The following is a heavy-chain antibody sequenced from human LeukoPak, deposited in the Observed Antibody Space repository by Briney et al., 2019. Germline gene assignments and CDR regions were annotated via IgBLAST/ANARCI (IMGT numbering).Heavy chain of an antibody. D-gene: IGHD3-10*02. J-gene: IGHJ6*04. CDR3: AELGITMIGGV. Sequence: GGSLRLSCAASGFTFSSYVMNWVRQAPGKGLEWVSSISSSSSYIYYADSVKGRFTISRDNAKNSLYLQMNSLRAEDTAVYYCAELGITMIGGVWGKGTTITISS. CDR2: ISSSSSYI. CDR1: GFTFSSYV. V-gene: IGHV3-21*01.